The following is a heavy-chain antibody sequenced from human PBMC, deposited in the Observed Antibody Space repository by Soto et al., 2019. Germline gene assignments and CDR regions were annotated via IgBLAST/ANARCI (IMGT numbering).Heavy chain of an antibody. CDR2: IYHSGST. Sequence: TLSHTYAVSGGLISSGGYSWSWIRQPPGKGLEWIGYIYHSGSTYYNPSLKSRVTISVDRSKNQFSLKLSSVTAADTAVYYCARVPDRWGQGTLVTVS. CDR3: ARVPDR. V-gene: IGHV4-30-2*01. CDR1: GGLISSGGYS. J-gene: IGHJ5*02. D-gene: IGHD2-2*01.